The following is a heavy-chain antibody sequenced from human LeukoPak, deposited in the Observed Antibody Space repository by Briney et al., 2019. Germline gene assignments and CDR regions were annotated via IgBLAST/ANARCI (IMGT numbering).Heavy chain of an antibody. D-gene: IGHD3-10*01. Sequence: PSETLSLTCAVYGGSFSGYYWSWIRQPPGKGLEWIGEINHSGSTNYNPSLKSRVTISVDTSKNQFSLKLSSVTAADTAVYYCARGVMTRPPPTIGLGPGSYSRIPYDYWGQGTLVTVSS. J-gene: IGHJ4*02. CDR1: GGSFSGYY. CDR3: ARGVMTRPPPTIGLGPGSYSRIPYDY. CDR2: INHSGST. V-gene: IGHV4-34*01.